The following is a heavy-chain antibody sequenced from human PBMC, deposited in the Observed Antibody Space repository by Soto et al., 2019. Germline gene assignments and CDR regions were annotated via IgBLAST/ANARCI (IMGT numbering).Heavy chain of an antibody. CDR1: GFTFTSSA. Sequence: SGKVSCKASGFTFTSSAMQWVRQARGQRLEWIGWIVVGSGNTNYAQKFQERVTITRDMSTSTAYMELSSLRSEDTAVYYCAARNGEDYYYMDVWGKGTTVTVSS. CDR3: AARNGEDYYYMDV. D-gene: IGHD4-17*01. J-gene: IGHJ6*03. V-gene: IGHV1-58*02. CDR2: IVVGSGNT.